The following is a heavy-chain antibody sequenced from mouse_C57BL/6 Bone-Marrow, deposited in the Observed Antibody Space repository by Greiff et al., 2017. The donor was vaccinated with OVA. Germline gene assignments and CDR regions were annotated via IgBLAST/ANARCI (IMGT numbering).Heavy chain of an antibody. CDR1: GYTFTDYY. V-gene: IGHV1-19*01. CDR3: AFTTVVSYWYFDV. Sequence: VQLQQSGPVLVKPGASVKMSCKASGYTFTDYYMNWVKQSHGKSLEWIGVINPYNGGTSYNQKFKGKATLTVDKSSSTAYMELNSLTSEDSAVYYCAFTTVVSYWYFDVWGTGTTVTVSS. CDR2: INPYNGGT. J-gene: IGHJ1*03. D-gene: IGHD1-1*01.